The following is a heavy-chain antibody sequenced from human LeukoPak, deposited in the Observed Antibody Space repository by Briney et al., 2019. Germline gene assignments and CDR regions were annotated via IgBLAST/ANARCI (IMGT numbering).Heavy chain of an antibody. CDR1: GFTFSSSW. CDR3: ARDSNSGWYGYFDY. D-gene: IGHD6-19*01. V-gene: IGHV3-7*01. J-gene: IGHJ4*02. Sequence: GGSLRLSCVASGFTFSSSWMSWVRQAPGKGLEWVANIKQDGSEKSYVESVRGRFTISRDNSKNTLYLQMNSLRAEDTAVYYCARDSNSGWYGYFDYWGQGTLVTVSS. CDR2: IKQDGSEK.